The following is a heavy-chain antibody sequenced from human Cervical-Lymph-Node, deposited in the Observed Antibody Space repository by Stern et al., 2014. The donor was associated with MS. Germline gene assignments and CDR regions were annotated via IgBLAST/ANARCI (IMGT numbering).Heavy chain of an antibody. Sequence: QVQLQESGPGLVKPSGTLSLTCAVSGDSISSSNWWSWVRQFPGKGLEWIGEIYHSGTTNYNPSLKSRVTVSVDKSTNQFSLKLNSVTAADTAVYYCARSYSNSIDYWGRGTLVTVSS. CDR1: GDSISSSNW. CDR3: ARSYSNSIDY. J-gene: IGHJ4*02. V-gene: IGHV4-4*02. D-gene: IGHD4-11*01. CDR2: IYHSGTT.